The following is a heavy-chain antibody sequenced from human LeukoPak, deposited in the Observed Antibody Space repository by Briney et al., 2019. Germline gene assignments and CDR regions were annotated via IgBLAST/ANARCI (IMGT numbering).Heavy chain of an antibody. J-gene: IGHJ4*02. Sequence: SETLSLTCTVSGYSISNGYYWDWIRQSPGKGLEWIGGIYYNGSTNYNPSLKSRVTISVDTSKNQFSLKLSSVTAADTAVYYCARHPGSYYFDYWGQGTLVTVSS. CDR2: IYYNGST. CDR3: ARHPGSYYFDY. V-gene: IGHV4-38-2*02. CDR1: GYSISNGYY. D-gene: IGHD1-26*01.